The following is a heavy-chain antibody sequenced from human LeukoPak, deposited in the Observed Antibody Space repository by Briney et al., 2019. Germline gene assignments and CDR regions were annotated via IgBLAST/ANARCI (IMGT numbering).Heavy chain of an antibody. J-gene: IGHJ4*02. V-gene: IGHV1-3*01. Sequence: GASVKVSCKASGYTFTSYAMHWVRQAPGQRLEWMGWINAGNGNTKYSQKFQGRVTITRDTSASTAYMELSSLRSEDTAVYYCARGPDYGSRSLWARRLDYWGQGTLVTVSS. CDR1: GYTFTSYA. CDR2: INAGNGNT. D-gene: IGHD3-10*01. CDR3: ARGPDYGSRSLWARRLDY.